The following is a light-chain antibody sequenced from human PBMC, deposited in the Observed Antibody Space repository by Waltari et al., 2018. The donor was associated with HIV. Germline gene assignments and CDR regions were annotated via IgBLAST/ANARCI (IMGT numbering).Light chain of an antibody. V-gene: IGKV2-40*01. CDR1: QSLLDSDGEITY. J-gene: IGKJ5*01. Sequence: IVMTQSPNSLSVTHGEPASISCRSSQSLLDSDGEITYLDWFLQRPGQSPQLLIYSHSYRASGVPDRVSGGGSGTNVTLKINKMEAGDFGVYFCMQRIAFPVTFGQGTRLEIK. CDR3: MQRIAFPVT. CDR2: SHS.